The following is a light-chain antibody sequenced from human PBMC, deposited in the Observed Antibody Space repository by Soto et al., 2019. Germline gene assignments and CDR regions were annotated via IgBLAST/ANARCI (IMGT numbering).Light chain of an antibody. CDR2: GAY. Sequence: ELVLTQSPGTLSLPSGARATLSCSASQSDINSYLAWYQQKPGQAPRLLLYGAYNRATGIPDRFSGSGAGTDFTLTISRLEPEDFAVYYCQRYGTAPWTFGQGTKVDIK. CDR1: QSDINSY. V-gene: IGKV3-20*01. J-gene: IGKJ1*01. CDR3: QRYGTAPWT.